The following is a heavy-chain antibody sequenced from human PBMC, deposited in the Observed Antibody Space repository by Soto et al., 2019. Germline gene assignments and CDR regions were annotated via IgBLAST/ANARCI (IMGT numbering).Heavy chain of an antibody. CDR2: ISWDGGTT. V-gene: IGHV3-43*01. CDR3: AKDSGGSSWWSGSYYAMDV. D-gene: IGHD6-13*01. Sequence: GGSLRLSCASAGFPFDDYTMHWVRQAPGKGLEWVSLISWDGGTTYYADSVKGRFTISRDNSKTSLYLQMNSLRTEDTALYYCAKDSGGSSWWSGSYYAMDVWGQGT. CDR1: GFPFDDYT. J-gene: IGHJ6*02.